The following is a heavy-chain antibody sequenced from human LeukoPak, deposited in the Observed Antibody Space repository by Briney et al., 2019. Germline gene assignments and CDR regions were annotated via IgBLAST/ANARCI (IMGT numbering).Heavy chain of an antibody. Sequence: SETLSLTCTVSGGSISSNYWNWIRQPAGKGLEWIGRIYNTGSTNYNPSLESRVTMSVGTSKNQFSLKLSSVTAADTAVCYCVRAKISAAGVWLFDPWGQGTLITVSS. CDR3: VRAKISAAGVWLFDP. CDR2: IYNTGST. CDR1: GGSISSNY. D-gene: IGHD6-13*01. J-gene: IGHJ5*02. V-gene: IGHV4-4*07.